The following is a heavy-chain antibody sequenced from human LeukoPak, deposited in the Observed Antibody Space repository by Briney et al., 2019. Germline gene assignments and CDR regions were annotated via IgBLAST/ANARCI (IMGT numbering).Heavy chain of an antibody. CDR2: INHSGST. Sequence: SETLSLTCAVYGGPFSGYYWSWIRQPPGKGLEWIGEINHSGSTNYNPSLKSRVTISVDTSKNQFSPKLSSVTAADTAVYYCARAVAGQEGHFDYWGQGTLVTVSS. CDR3: ARAVAGQEGHFDY. D-gene: IGHD6-19*01. J-gene: IGHJ4*02. V-gene: IGHV4-34*01. CDR1: GGPFSGYY.